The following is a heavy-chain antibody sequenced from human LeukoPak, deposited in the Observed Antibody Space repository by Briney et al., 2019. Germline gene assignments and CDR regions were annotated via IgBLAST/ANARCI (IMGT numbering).Heavy chain of an antibody. D-gene: IGHD3-9*01. Sequence: GGSLRLSCAASGFTFSSFAMSWVCQAPGKGLEWVSAISGSGGTTYYADSVKGRFTISRDNSKNTLYLQMNSLRAEDTAVYYCAKDQYFDWLNWFDPWGQGTLVTVSS. CDR3: AKDQYFDWLNWFDP. CDR1: GFTFSSFA. CDR2: ISGSGGTT. J-gene: IGHJ5*02. V-gene: IGHV3-23*01.